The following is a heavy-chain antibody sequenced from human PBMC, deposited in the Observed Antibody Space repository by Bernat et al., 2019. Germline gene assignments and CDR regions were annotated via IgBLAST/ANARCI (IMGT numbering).Heavy chain of an antibody. CDR3: ARDHVEMDTNDAFEI. CDR2: IKQDGSEK. CDR1: GFTFISYC. V-gene: IGHV3-7*01. J-gene: IGHJ3*02. Sequence: EVQLVESGGGLVQPGGSLRLSCAASGFTFISYCMICVRQAPVKGLEWVANIKQDGSEKYYVDSVKGRFTISRDNAKNSLYLQMNSLRAEDTAVYYCARDHVEMDTNDAFEIWGQGTMVTVYS. D-gene: IGHD5-24*01.